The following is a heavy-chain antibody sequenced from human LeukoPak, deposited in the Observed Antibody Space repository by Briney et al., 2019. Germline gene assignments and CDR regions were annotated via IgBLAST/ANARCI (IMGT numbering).Heavy chain of an antibody. CDR3: AAERDSSSVDWFDP. V-gene: IGHV4-59*01. D-gene: IGHD6-6*01. CDR1: GGPISGYF. CDR2: IHDNGRT. J-gene: IGHJ5*02. Sequence: SETLSLTCTVSGGPISGYFWSWIRQPPGKGLEWIGYIHDNGRTTYNPSLRSRVTISIDTSKSQFSLKLNSLTTTDTAVYYCAAERDSSSVDWFDPWGQGTLVTVSS.